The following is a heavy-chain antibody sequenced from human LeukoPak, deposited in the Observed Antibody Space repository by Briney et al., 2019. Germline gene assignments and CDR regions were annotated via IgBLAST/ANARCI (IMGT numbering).Heavy chain of an antibody. CDR3: AREGYGSNFYYFDY. Sequence: SETLSLTCTVSGGSVSSYYWSWIRQPPGKGLEWIGYIYYSGSTSYNPSLKSRVTISVDTSKNQFSLKLSSVTAAGTAVYYCAREGYGSNFYYFDYWGQGTLVTVSS. CDR1: GGSVSSYY. D-gene: IGHD6-13*01. J-gene: IGHJ4*02. V-gene: IGHV4-59*02. CDR2: IYYSGST.